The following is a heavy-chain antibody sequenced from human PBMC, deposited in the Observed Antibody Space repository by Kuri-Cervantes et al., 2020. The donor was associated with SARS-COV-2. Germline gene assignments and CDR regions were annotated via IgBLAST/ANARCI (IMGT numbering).Heavy chain of an antibody. Sequence: SETLSLTCTVSGGSISSSSYYWGWIRQPPVKGLELIGSIYYSGSNYYNPSLKSRVTISVDTSKNQFSLKLSSVTAADTAIYFCARHPNSISGFYPWGQGTPVTVSS. V-gene: IGHV4-39*01. CDR1: GGSISSSSYY. CDR3: ARHPNSISGFYP. J-gene: IGHJ5*02. CDR2: IYYSGSN. D-gene: IGHD3-3*02.